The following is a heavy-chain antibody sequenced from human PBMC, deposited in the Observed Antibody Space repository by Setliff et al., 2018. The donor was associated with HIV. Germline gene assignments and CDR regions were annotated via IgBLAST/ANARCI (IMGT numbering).Heavy chain of an antibody. Sequence: ETLSLTCAVYGGSFSGFYWTFIRQSPGKGLEWIGEVTHSGSTNYNPSLKSRVTISVDTSKNQFSLKLSSVTAADTAVYYCARGRDDYNYDPFDIWGQGTMVTVSS. D-gene: IGHD4-4*01. CDR3: ARGRDDYNYDPFDI. J-gene: IGHJ3*02. V-gene: IGHV4-34*01. CDR1: GGSFSGFY. CDR2: VTHSGST.